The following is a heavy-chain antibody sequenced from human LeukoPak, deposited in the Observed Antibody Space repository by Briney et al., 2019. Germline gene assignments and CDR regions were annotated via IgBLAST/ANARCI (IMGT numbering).Heavy chain of an antibody. CDR2: IYYSGST. Sequence: KSSETLSLTCTVAGGSISSYYWSWIRQPPGKGLEWIGYIYYSGSTNYNPSLKSRVTLSVDTSKNQFSLKLGSVTAADTAVYYCARQLGYSYGSDYWGQGTLVTVSS. CDR1: GGSISSYY. V-gene: IGHV4-59*08. CDR3: ARQLGYSYGSDY. D-gene: IGHD5-18*01. J-gene: IGHJ4*02.